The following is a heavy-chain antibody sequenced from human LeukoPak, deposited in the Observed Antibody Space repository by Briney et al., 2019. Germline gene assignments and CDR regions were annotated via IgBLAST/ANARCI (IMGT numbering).Heavy chain of an antibody. CDR1: GGTFSSYA. Sequence: GASVKVSCKASGGTFSSYAISWVRQAPGQGLEWMGGIIPIFGTANYAQKFQGRVTITTDESTSTAYMELSSLRSEDTAVYYCAGARYAIFGLVNYFDYWGQGTLVTVSS. D-gene: IGHD3-3*01. CDR2: IIPIFGTA. J-gene: IGHJ4*02. CDR3: AGARYAIFGLVNYFDY. V-gene: IGHV1-69*05.